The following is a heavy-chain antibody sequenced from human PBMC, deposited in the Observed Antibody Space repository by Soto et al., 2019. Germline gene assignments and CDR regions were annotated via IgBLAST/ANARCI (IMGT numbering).Heavy chain of an antibody. V-gene: IGHV4-59*01. CDR2: IYYSGST. J-gene: IGHJ3*02. CDR1: GGSISSYY. D-gene: IGHD3-3*01. CDR3: ARDRPITIFGVVHDAFDI. Sequence: GSLRLSCTVSGGSISSYYWSWIRQPPGKGLEWIGYIYYSGSTNYNPSLKSRVTISVDTSKNQFSLKLSSVTAADTAVYYCARDRPITIFGVVHDAFDIWGQGTMVTVSS.